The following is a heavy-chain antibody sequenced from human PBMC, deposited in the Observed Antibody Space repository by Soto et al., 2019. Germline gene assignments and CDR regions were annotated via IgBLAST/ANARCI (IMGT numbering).Heavy chain of an antibody. Sequence: SETLSLTCTVSGGPISSYYWSWIRQPPGKGLEWIGYIYYSDSINYNPSLKSRVIISVDTSKNQFSLSLNSVTAADTAVYYCARDSGIAAAGPYYYGMDVWGQGTTVT. D-gene: IGHD6-13*01. CDR3: ARDSGIAAAGPYYYGMDV. J-gene: IGHJ6*02. CDR2: IYYSDSI. CDR1: GGPISSYY. V-gene: IGHV4-59*01.